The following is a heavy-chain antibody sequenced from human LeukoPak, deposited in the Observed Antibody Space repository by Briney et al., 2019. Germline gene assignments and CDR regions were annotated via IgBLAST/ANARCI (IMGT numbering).Heavy chain of an antibody. D-gene: IGHD3-22*01. CDR2: ISAYNGNT. V-gene: IGHV1-18*01. J-gene: IGHJ4*02. CDR3: AREVDYYDTSDYFPLGY. CDR1: GYTFTSYG. Sequence: ASVKVSCKASGYTFTSYGISWVRQAPGQGLEWMGWISAYNGNTNYAQKLQGRVTMTTDTSISTAYMELSRLRSDDTAVYYCAREVDYYDTSDYFPLGYWGQGTLDTVSS.